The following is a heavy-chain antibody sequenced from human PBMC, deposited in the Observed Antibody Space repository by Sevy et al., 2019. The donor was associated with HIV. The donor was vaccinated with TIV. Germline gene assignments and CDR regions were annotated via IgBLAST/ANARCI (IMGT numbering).Heavy chain of an antibody. J-gene: IGHJ6*02. CDR1: GFTFSSYG. Sequence: GGSLRLSCAASGFTFSSYGMHWVRQAPGKGLEWVAVISYDGSNKYYADSVKGRFTISRDNSKNTLYLQMNSLRAEDTAVYYCAKVRSSSTPTDRKYYYYGIDVWGQGTTVTVSS. CDR3: AKVRSSSTPTDRKYYYYGIDV. V-gene: IGHV3-30*18. D-gene: IGHD6-6*01. CDR2: ISYDGSNK.